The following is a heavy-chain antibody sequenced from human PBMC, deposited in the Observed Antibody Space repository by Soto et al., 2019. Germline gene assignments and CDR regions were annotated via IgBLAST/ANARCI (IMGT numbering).Heavy chain of an antibody. J-gene: IGHJ5*02. V-gene: IGHV4-34*01. D-gene: IGHD1-7*01. CDR2: INHSGST. CDR3: GSGGSEAWNYARYRFAP. CDR1: GGSFSGYD. Sequence: SGTLSLTCAVYGGSFSGYDWGWIRQPPGKGLEWIGEINHSGSTNYNPSLKSRVTISVDTSKNQSSLKLSSVTAADTAVYYCGSGGSEAWNYARYRFAPWGQGTLVTVSS.